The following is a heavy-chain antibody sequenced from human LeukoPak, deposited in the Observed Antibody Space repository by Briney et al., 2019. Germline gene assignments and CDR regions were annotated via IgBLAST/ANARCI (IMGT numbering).Heavy chain of an antibody. D-gene: IGHD3-22*01. J-gene: IGHJ4*02. CDR3: ARAKIYYDSSGYYWTPFDY. CDR2: IYYSGST. Sequence: SETLSLTRTVSGGSINSYYWSWIRQPPGKGLEWIGYIYYSGSTNYNPSLKSRVTISVDTSKNQFSLKLSSVTAADTAVYYCARAKIYYDSSGYYWTPFDYWGQGTLVTVSS. CDR1: GGSINSYY. V-gene: IGHV4-59*01.